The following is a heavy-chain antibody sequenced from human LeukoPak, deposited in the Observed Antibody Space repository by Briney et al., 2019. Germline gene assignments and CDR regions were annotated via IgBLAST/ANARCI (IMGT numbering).Heavy chain of an antibody. D-gene: IGHD1-26*01. CDR3: ASEGIVGGAAHFDY. CDR1: GFTFTGFF. Sequence: GGSLRLSCAASGFTFTGFFMSWLRQAPGKGLEWVANINRDGTETYYVGSVKGRFTISIDNAKNSVYLQMNSLRVEDTAVYYCASEGIVGGAAHFDYWGQGTLVTVSS. CDR2: INRDGTET. V-gene: IGHV3-7*01. J-gene: IGHJ4*02.